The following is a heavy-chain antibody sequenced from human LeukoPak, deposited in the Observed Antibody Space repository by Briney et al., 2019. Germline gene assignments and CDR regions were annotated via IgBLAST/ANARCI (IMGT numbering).Heavy chain of an antibody. J-gene: IGHJ5*02. CDR2: IYYSGST. D-gene: IGHD3-3*01. V-gene: IGHV4-59*01. CDR3: AREAVRFSPGNWFDP. CDR1: GGSISSYY. Sequence: SETLSLTCTVSGGSISSYYWSWIRQPPGKGLEWIGYIYYSGSTNYNPSLKSRVTIPVDTSKNQFSLKLSSVTAADTAVYYCAREAVRFSPGNWFDPWGQGTLVTVSS.